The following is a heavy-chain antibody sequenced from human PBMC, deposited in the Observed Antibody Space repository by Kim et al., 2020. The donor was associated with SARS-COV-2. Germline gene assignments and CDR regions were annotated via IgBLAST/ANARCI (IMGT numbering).Heavy chain of an antibody. CDR1: GGTFSSYA. Sequence: SVKVSCKASGGTFSSYAISWVRQAPGQGLEWMGGIIPIFGTANYAQKFQGRVTITADESTSTAYMELSSLRSEDTAVYYCAIRTTTVSFYYYGMDVWGQGTTVTVSS. CDR3: AIRTTTVSFYYYGMDV. J-gene: IGHJ6*02. V-gene: IGHV1-69*13. D-gene: IGHD4-17*01. CDR2: IIPIFGTA.